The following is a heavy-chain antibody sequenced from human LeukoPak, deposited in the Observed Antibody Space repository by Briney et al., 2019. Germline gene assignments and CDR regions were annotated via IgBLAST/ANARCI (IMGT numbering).Heavy chain of an antibody. J-gene: IGHJ4*02. V-gene: IGHV3-66*01. CDR2: IYSSGIT. CDR3: ARGHNSRAVVTDCCPLDF. D-gene: IGHD2-21*02. Sequence: GGSLRLSCAASGFTVSSNYITWVRRAPGKGPEWVSVIYSSGITYYADSVKGRFTISRDNSKNTLYLQMNSLRAEDTAFYYCARGHNSRAVVTDCCPLDFWGQGTLVTVSS. CDR1: GFTVSSNY.